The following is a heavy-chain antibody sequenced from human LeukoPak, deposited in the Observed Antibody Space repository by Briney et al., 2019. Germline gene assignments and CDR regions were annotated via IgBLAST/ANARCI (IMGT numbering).Heavy chain of an antibody. D-gene: IGHD5-12*01. J-gene: IGHJ4*02. CDR2: ISAYNGNT. CDR1: GYTFTSYG. V-gene: IGHV1-18*01. CDR3: ASGSLRPRGYSGYALFDY. Sequence: ASVKVSCKASGYTFTSYGISWVRQAPGQGLEWIGWISAYNGNTNYAQKLQGRVTMTTDTSTSTAYMELRSLRSDDTAVYYCASGSLRPRGYSGYALFDYWGQGTLVTVSS.